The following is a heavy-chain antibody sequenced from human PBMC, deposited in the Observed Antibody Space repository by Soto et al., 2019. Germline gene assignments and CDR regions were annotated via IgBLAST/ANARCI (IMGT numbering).Heavy chain of an antibody. CDR1: GLTFRSYW. V-gene: IGHV3-74*03. CDR3: VRDMQFWRLDS. J-gene: IGHJ4*02. D-gene: IGHD3-3*02. CDR2: INTDGSVA. Sequence: PGESLKISCAASGLTFRSYWMHWVRQAPGKGLVWVSRINTDGSVAMYVDSVKGRFTISRDNAKNTLYLHTNSLRAEDTAVYYCVRDMQFWRLDSWGQGTLFTVSS.